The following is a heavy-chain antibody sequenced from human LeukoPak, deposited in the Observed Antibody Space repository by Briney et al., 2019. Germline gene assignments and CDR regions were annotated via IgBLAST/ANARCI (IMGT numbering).Heavy chain of an antibody. Sequence: GASVKVSCKASGYTFSDYHIHWVRQAPGQGLEWMGRIIPSGGGTTYAQKFQGRVTMTRDKSTNIVYMELSSLRSEDTALYYCARDSYGSDYWGQGTLVTVSS. D-gene: IGHD3-16*01. J-gene: IGHJ4*02. CDR1: GYTFSDYH. CDR3: ARDSYGSDY. CDR2: IIPSGGGT. V-gene: IGHV1-46*01.